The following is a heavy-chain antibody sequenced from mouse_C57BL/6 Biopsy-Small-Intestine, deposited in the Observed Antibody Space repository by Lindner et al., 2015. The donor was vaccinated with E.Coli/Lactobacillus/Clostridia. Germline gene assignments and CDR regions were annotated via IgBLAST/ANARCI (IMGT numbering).Heavy chain of an antibody. D-gene: IGHD2-13*01. CDR1: GYPFTMYY. V-gene: IGHV1-64*01. CDR3: ARDGYYGDSSNLDY. J-gene: IGHJ4*01. Sequence: SVKVSCKTSGYPFTMYYIHWVRQAPGQGLEYMGRINPNSGVTNFAQRFQGRVTMTRDKSISTAYMELTRLTSDDTAVYYCARDGYYGDSSNLDYWGQGTLVTVSS. CDR2: INPNSGVT.